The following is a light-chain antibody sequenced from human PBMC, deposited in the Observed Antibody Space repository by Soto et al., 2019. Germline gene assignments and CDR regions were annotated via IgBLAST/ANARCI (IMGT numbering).Light chain of an antibody. CDR1: EDINSR. CDR3: QQSYSTPWT. CDR2: AAS. J-gene: IGKJ1*01. V-gene: IGKV1-12*01. Sequence: DIQMTQSPSSVSASVGDRVTISCRASEDINSRLAWYQQKPGNAPKLLIYAASSLQSGIPSRFSGSGSETDFTLTISSLQPEDFATYYCQQSYSTPWTFGQGTKVAIK.